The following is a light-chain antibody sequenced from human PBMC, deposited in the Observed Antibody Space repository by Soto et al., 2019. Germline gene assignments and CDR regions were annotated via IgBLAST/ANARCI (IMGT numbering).Light chain of an antibody. CDR3: HHYGNSPQT. CDR2: GAS. CDR1: QSVISSS. J-gene: IGKJ1*01. V-gene: IGKV3-20*01. Sequence: EIVLTQSPGTLSLSPGERATLSCRASQSVISSSLAWYQQKPGQAPRLLIYGASSRATGIPDRFSGSVSVTDFTLTISRLEPEDFAVYYCHHYGNSPQTFGQGTKVDIK.